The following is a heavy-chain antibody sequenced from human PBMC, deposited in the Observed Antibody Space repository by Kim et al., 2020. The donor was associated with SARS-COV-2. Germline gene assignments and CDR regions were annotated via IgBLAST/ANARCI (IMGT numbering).Heavy chain of an antibody. CDR2: ISAYNGNT. J-gene: IGHJ4*02. V-gene: IGHV1-18*01. Sequence: ASVKVSCKASSYTFTDYGISWVRQAPGQGLEWMGWISAYNGNTNYAQKVQGRVTMTTDTSTSTAYMELRSLRSDDAAMYFCARDVWSSSSTGPSFDYWGQGTLVTVSS. D-gene: IGHD6-6*01. CDR3: ARDVWSSSSTGPSFDY. CDR1: SYTFTDYG.